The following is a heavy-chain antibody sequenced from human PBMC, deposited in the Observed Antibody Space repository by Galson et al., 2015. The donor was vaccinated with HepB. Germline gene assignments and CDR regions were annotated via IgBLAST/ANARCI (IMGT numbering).Heavy chain of an antibody. D-gene: IGHD2-15*01. CDR3: ARDSKYGGYCSGGSCYVY. CDR1: GYTFNSFG. J-gene: IGHJ4*02. CDR2: ISAYNGNT. V-gene: IGHV1-18*01. Sequence: SVKVSCKASGYTFNSFGINWVRQAPGQGLEWMGWISAYNGNTNYAQKLQGRVTMTTDTSTSTAYMELRSLRSDDTAVYYCARDSKYGGYCSGGSCYVYWGQGTLVTVSS.